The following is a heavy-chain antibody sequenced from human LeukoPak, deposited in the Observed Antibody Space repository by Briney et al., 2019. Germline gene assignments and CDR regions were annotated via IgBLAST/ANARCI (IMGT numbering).Heavy chain of an antibody. V-gene: IGHV1-69*06. CDR3: ARYSSGWYHFDY. Sequence: SVKVSRKASGGTFSSYAISWVRQAPGQGLEWMGGIIPIFGTANYAQKFQGRVTITADKSTSTAYMELSSLRSEDTAVYYCARYSSGWYHFDYWGQGTLVTVSS. CDR2: IIPIFGTA. J-gene: IGHJ4*02. D-gene: IGHD6-19*01. CDR1: GGTFSSYA.